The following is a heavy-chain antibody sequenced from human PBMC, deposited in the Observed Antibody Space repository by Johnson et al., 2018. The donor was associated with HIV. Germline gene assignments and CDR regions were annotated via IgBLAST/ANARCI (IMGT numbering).Heavy chain of an antibody. D-gene: IGHD7-27*01. CDR3: ARDIGLTGDPVGDAFDI. Sequence: VQLLESGGGLVQPGGSLRLSCAASGFTFSSYAMSWVRQAPGKGLEWVSAISGSGGSTYYADSVKGRFTISRDNSKNTLYLQMNSLRAEDTAVYYCARDIGLTGDPVGDAFDIWGQGTMVTVSS. V-gene: IGHV3-23*01. CDR2: ISGSGGST. J-gene: IGHJ3*02. CDR1: GFTFSSYA.